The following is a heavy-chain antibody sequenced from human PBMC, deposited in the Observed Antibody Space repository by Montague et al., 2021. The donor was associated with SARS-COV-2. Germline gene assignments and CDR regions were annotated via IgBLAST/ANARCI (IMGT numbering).Heavy chain of an antibody. V-gene: IGHV3-21*01. J-gene: IGHJ6*03. CDR1: GFTFSSYS. CDR2: ISSSSSYI. CDR3: ARVPRIRFMENYYYYMDV. D-gene: IGHD3-16*01. Sequence: ETLSLSCAASGFTFSSYSMNWVRQAPGKGLEWVSSISSSSSYIXYAXSVKCRFTISRDNAKNSLYLQMNSLRAEDTAVYYCARVPRIRFMENYYYYMDVWGKGTTVTVSS.